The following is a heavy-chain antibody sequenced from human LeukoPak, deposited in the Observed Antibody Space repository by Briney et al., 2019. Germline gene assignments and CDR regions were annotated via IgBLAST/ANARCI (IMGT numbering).Heavy chain of an antibody. V-gene: IGHV3-21*01. CDR2: ISSSSSYI. D-gene: IGHD1-26*01. CDR3: ASLTDIEAGAVRY. CDR1: GFTFSSYS. J-gene: IGHJ4*02. Sequence: GGSLRLSCAASGFTFSSYSMNWVRQAPGKGLEWVSSISSSSSYIYYADSVKGRFTISRDNAKNSLYLQMNSLRAEDTAVYYCASLTDIEAGAVRYWGQGTLVTVSS.